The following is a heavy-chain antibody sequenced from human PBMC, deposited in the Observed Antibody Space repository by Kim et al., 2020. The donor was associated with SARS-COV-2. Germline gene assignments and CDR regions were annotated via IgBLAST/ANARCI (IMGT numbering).Heavy chain of an antibody. D-gene: IGHD1-26*01. V-gene: IGHV1-2*02. J-gene: IGHJ4*02. CDR3: ARDMGATRDY. CDR2: T. Sequence: TNSAQRFQGRVTMTRDTSISTAYMELSRLRSDDTAVYYCARDMGATRDYWGQGTLVTVSS.